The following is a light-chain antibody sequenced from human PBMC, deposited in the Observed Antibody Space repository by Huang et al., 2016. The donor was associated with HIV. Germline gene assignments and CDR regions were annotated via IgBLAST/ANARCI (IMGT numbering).Light chain of an antibody. J-gene: IGKJ4*01. V-gene: IGKV1-39*01. CDR2: TAS. CDR3: QQSYSSLT. CDR1: QSINNY. Sequence: DIQMTQSPSSLSASVGDRVTITCRASQSINNYLHWYQRKPGKAPKLLSYTASSLQSGVPSRFSGRGSGTDFTLTISSLQLEDFATYYCQQSYSSLTFGGGTKVDIK.